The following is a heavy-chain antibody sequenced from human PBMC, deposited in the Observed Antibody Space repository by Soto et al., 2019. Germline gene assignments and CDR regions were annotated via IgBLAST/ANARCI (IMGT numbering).Heavy chain of an antibody. CDR1: GSTFTSYG. CDR3: AREGELDGDLDY. D-gene: IGHD4-17*01. CDR2: ISAYNGNT. V-gene: IGHV1-18*01. J-gene: IGHJ4*02. Sequence: ASVKVSCKASGSTFTSYGISWVRQAPGQGLEWMGWISAYNGNTNYAQKLQGRVTMTTDTSTSTAYMELRSLRSDDTAVYYCAREGELDGDLDYWGQGALVTVSS.